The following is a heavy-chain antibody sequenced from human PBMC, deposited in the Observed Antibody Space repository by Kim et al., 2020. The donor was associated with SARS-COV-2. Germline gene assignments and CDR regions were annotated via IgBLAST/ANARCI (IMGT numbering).Heavy chain of an antibody. D-gene: IGHD1-1*01. CDR3: SRGDAGY. CDR1: GGSISSHY. Sequence: SETLSLTCSVSGGSISSHYWNWFRQPAGKGLEWIGRLHTSGNINYNPSLKSRVTLSVDTSKNQFSLKVTSLTAADTAVYYCSRGDAGYWGQGTLVTVPS. J-gene: IGHJ4*02. V-gene: IGHV4-4*07. CDR2: LHTSGNI.